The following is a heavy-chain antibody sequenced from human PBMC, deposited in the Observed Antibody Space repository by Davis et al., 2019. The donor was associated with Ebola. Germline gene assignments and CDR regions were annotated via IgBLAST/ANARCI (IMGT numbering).Heavy chain of an antibody. J-gene: IGHJ5*02. CDR3: ARPAVAGSPYSWFDP. Sequence: PGGSLRLSCYGSGYNFRDYWIVWVRQMPGKGLEWMGNIYPGDSDARYSPSFQGQVTLSADKSFATAYLQWSSLKASDTAMYYCARPAVAGSPYSWFDPWGQGTLVTVSS. V-gene: IGHV5-51*01. CDR2: IYPGDSDA. CDR1: GYNFRDYW. D-gene: IGHD6-19*01.